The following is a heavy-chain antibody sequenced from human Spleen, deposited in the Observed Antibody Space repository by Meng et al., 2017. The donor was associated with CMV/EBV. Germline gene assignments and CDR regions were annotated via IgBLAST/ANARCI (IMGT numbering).Heavy chain of an antibody. J-gene: IGHJ6*02. CDR1: GFTFSSYS. Sequence: LSLTCAASGFTFSSYSMNWVRQAPGKGLEWVANINQDENQKNYVDSVKGRFTISRDNAKNSLFLQMNRLGAEDTAVYYCARVAAAGRGMDVWGQGTTVTVSS. CDR2: INQDENQK. D-gene: IGHD6-13*01. CDR3: ARVAAAGRGMDV. V-gene: IGHV3-7*04.